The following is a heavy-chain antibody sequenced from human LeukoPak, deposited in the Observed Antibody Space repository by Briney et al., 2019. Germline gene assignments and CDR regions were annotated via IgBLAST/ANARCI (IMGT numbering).Heavy chain of an antibody. CDR2: ISFDGTTK. CDR3: AKDRAPVDDYSWGSSPRFDY. Sequence: QPGRSLRLSCVASGFPLSTYGIYWVRQAPGKGLGWVAGISFDGTTKLYADSVKGRFTVSRDNSENTAYLQMNSLRAEDTALYYCAKDRAPVDDYSWGSSPRFDYWGQGTLVTVSS. D-gene: IGHD3-16*01. V-gene: IGHV3-30*18. J-gene: IGHJ4*02. CDR1: GFPLSTYG.